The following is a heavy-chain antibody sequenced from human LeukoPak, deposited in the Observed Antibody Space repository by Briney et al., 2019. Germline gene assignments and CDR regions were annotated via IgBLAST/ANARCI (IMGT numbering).Heavy chain of an antibody. Sequence: GGSLRLSCAASGFTFSSYAMHWVRQAPGKGLEWVAVISYDGSNKYYADSVKGRFTISRDNSKNTLYLQMNSLRAEDTAVYYCARARVSSSWSFDYWGQGTLVTVSS. CDR2: ISYDGSNK. V-gene: IGHV3-30*14. J-gene: IGHJ4*02. CDR3: ARARVSSSWSFDY. CDR1: GFTFSSYA. D-gene: IGHD6-13*01.